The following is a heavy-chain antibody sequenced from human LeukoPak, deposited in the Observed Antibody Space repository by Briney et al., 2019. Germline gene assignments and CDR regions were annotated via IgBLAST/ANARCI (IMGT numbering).Heavy chain of an antibody. CDR2: ISYDGSNK. Sequence: GRSLRLSCAASGFTFSSYAMHWVRQAPGKGLEWVAVISYDGSNKYYADSVKGRFTISRDNSKNTLYLQMNSLRAEDTAVDYCARSMVRGVIGSHFDYWGQGTLVTVSS. J-gene: IGHJ4*02. D-gene: IGHD3-10*01. CDR3: ARSMVRGVIGSHFDY. CDR1: GFTFSSYA. V-gene: IGHV3-30-3*01.